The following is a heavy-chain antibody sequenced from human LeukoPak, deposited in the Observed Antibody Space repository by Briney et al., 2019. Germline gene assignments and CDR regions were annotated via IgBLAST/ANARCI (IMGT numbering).Heavy chain of an antibody. CDR1: GGSISSYY. CDR3: ARGIGEGYSYGRYNWFDP. J-gene: IGHJ5*02. D-gene: IGHD5-18*01. CDR2: IYTSGST. Sequence: SETLSLTCTVSGGSISSYYWSWIRQPAGKGLEWIGRIYTSGSTNHNPSLKSRVTMSVDTSKNQFSLKLSSVTAADTAVYYCARGIGEGYSYGRYNWFDPWGQGTLVTVSS. V-gene: IGHV4-4*07.